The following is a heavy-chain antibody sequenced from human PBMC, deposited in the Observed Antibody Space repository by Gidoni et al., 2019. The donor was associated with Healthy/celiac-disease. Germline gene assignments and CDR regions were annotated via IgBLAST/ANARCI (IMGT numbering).Heavy chain of an antibody. CDR3: AHSEYCTKGVCQDELFDY. V-gene: IGHV2-5*02. J-gene: IGHJ4*02. Sequence: QITLEESGPTLVKPTQTLPLTCTFSGFSLTTSRLGVGWIRQPPGKALEWLALIYWDDDQRYSPSLKSRLTITKDTSKNPVVLTMTYMDPADTATYYCAHSEYCTKGVCQDELFDYSGQGTLVTVSS. CDR1: GFSLTTSRLG. D-gene: IGHD2-8*01. CDR2: IYWDDDQ.